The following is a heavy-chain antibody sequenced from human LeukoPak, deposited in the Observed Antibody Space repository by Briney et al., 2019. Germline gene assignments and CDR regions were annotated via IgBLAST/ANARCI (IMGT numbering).Heavy chain of an antibody. J-gene: IGHJ4*02. Sequence: PSGTLSLTCAVSGGSINKNNWWSWIRQSPGKGLEWIGEIHNNGDINYNPSLRSRVTMSMDNSKNQFSLGLRSVTAADTAVYYCATYYEILTAYTFDYWGQGALVTVSS. V-gene: IGHV4-4*02. CDR2: IHNNGDI. CDR1: GGSINKNNW. D-gene: IGHD3-9*01. CDR3: ATYYEILTAYTFDY.